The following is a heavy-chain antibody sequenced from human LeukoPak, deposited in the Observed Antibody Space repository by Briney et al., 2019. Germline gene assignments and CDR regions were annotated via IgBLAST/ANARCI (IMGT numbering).Heavy chain of an antibody. CDR2: ISAYNGDT. CDR3: ARRGYCSSTSCPLRRSRGGQNWFDP. V-gene: IGHV1-18*01. Sequence: ASVKVSCKASGYTFTSYGISWVRQAPGQGLEWMGWISAYNGDTNYARKFQGRVTMTRNTSISTAYMELSSLRSEDTAVYYCARRGYCSSTSCPLRRSRGGQNWFDPWGQGTLVTVSS. D-gene: IGHD2-2*01. CDR1: GYTFTSYG. J-gene: IGHJ5*02.